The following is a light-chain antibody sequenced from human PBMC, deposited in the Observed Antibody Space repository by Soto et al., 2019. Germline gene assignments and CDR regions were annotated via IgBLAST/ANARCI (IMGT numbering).Light chain of an antibody. V-gene: IGKV4-1*01. CDR3: QHYYDAPFT. CDR2: WAS. Sequence: IVVTHSADCLSVALGSTATINRKSSQSALYSSSNKNYLAWYQQKPGQPPKLLIYWASTRESGVPDRFSGSGSETDFTLTISSLQAEDVAVYYCQHYYDAPFTFGPGTKVDI. CDR1: QSALYSSSNKNY. J-gene: IGKJ3*01.